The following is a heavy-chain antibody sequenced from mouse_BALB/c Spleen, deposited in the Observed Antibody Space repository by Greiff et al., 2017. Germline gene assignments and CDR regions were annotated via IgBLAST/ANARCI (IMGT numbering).Heavy chain of an antibody. D-gene: IGHD1-1*01. Sequence: QVQLQQSGPELVKPGASVKISCKASGYTFTDYYINWVKQKPGQGLEWIGWIYPGSGNTKYNEKFKGKATLTVDTSSSTAYMQLSSLTSEDTAVYFCTRSGYYYGSSHWYFDVWGAGTTVTVSS. CDR3: TRSGYYYGSSHWYFDV. CDR1: GYTFTDYY. CDR2: IYPGSGNT. V-gene: IGHV1-84*02. J-gene: IGHJ1*01.